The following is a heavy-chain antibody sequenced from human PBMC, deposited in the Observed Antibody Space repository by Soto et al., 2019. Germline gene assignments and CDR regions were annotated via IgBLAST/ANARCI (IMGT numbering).Heavy chain of an antibody. Sequence: QVQLVQSGAEVKKPGSSVKVSCKASGGTFSRYAISWVRQAPGQGLEWMGGIIPIFRTANYAQKFQGRVTITADESTSTAYMELSILRSEDTAVYYCARGGVVLVPASMGWYDPWGQGTLVTVSS. V-gene: IGHV1-69*12. D-gene: IGHD2-2*01. J-gene: IGHJ5*02. CDR1: GGTFSRYA. CDR2: IIPIFRTA. CDR3: ARGGVVLVPASMGWYDP.